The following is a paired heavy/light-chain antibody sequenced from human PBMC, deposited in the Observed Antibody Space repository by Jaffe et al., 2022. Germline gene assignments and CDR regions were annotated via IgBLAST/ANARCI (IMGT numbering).Light chain of an antibody. V-gene: IGKV4-1*01. J-gene: IGKJ4*01. CDR3: QQYYNTPLT. Sequence: DIVMTQSPDSLAVSLGERATINCKSSQTVLYNANNKNYLAWYQQKPGQPPKLLIHWASTRESGVPDRFSGSGSGTDFTLTISSLQAEDVAVYYCQQYYNTPLTFGGGTKVEIK. CDR2: WAS. CDR1: QTVLYNANNKNY.
Heavy chain of an antibody. CDR2: INYSGST. Sequence: QVQLQESGPGLVKPSETLSLTCTVSGGSISSYYWSWIRQPPGKGLEWIGYINYSGSTDHNPSLKSRVTISVDTSKNQFSLKLTSVTAADTAVYYCARSDTNSWRWFDPWGQGTLVTVSS. D-gene: IGHD2-8*01. V-gene: IGHV4-59*01. J-gene: IGHJ5*02. CDR3: ARSDTNSWRWFDP. CDR1: GGSISSYY.